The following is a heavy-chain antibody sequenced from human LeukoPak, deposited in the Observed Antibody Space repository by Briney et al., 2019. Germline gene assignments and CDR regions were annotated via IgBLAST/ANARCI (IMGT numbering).Heavy chain of an antibody. CDR1: GFTFSSYA. V-gene: IGHV3-30*01. CDR2: ISYDGSNK. D-gene: IGHD2-2*01. CDR3: ARDGGDCSSTSCYLHHYYYYMDV. Sequence: PGGSLRLSCAASGFTFSSYAMHWVRQAPGKGLERGAVISYDGSNKYYADSVKGRFTISRDNSKNTLYLQMHSLRAEDTAVYYCARDGGDCSSTSCYLHHYYYYMDVWGKGTTVTVSS. J-gene: IGHJ6*03.